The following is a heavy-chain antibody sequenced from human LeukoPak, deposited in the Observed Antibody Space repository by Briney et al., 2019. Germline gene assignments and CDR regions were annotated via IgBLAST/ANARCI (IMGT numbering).Heavy chain of an antibody. D-gene: IGHD6-13*01. CDR3: ARQGVGGSSWYYYYGMDF. V-gene: IGHV5-10-1*01. Sequence: GESLQISCQGSGYSFTSYWISWVRQLPGKGLEWIGRIDPSDSYTNYSPSFQGHVTISADKSISTAYLQWSSLKASDTAMYYCARQGVGGSSWYYYYGMDFWGKGTTVTVSS. CDR2: IDPSDSYT. CDR1: GYSFTSYW. J-gene: IGHJ6*04.